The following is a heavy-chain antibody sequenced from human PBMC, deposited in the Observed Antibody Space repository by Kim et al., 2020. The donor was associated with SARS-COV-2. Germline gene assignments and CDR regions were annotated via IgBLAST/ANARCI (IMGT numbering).Heavy chain of an antibody. D-gene: IGHD3-3*01. CDR3: ARGGFWSGYYETVNWFDP. J-gene: IGHJ5*02. V-gene: IGHV3-11*01. Sequence: KGRFTISRDNAKNSLYLQMNSLRAEDTAVYYCARGGFWSGYYETVNWFDPWGQGTLVTVSS.